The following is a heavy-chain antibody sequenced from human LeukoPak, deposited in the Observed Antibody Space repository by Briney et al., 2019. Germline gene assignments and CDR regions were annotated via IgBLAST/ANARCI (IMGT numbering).Heavy chain of an antibody. D-gene: IGHD6-19*01. CDR2: TIPILGIA. Sequence: HAASVKVSCKASGGTFSSYTISWVRQAPGQGLEWMGRTIPILGIANYAQKFQGRVTITADKSTSTAYMELSSLRSEDTAVYYCARDWYSSGWYLDYWGQGTLVTVSS. J-gene: IGHJ4*02. CDR3: ARDWYSSGWYLDY. CDR1: GGTFSSYT. V-gene: IGHV1-69*04.